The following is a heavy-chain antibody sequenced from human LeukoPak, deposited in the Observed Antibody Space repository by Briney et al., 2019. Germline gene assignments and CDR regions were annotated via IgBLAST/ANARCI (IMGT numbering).Heavy chain of an antibody. D-gene: IGHD6-13*01. J-gene: IGHJ5*02. Sequence: SETLSLTCTVSGGSINSGDHYWSWIRQHPGKGLEWIGYIYYSGTTYYNPSLESRVIISLDPSKNQFSLKLSSVTAADTAIYYCARSPRGIAAAEPILAFDPWGQGTLVTVSS. CDR2: IYYSGTT. CDR3: ARSPRGIAAAEPILAFDP. V-gene: IGHV4-31*03. CDR1: GGSINSGDHY.